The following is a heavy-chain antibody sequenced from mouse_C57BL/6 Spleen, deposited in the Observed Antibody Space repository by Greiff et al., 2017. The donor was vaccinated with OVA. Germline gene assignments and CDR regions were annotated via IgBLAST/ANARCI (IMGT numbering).Heavy chain of an antibody. Sequence: QVQLKESGPGLVQPSQSLSITCTVSGFSLTSYGVHWVRQSPGKGLEWLGVIWSGGSTDYNAAFISRLSISKDNSKSQVFFKMSSLQADDTAIYYCARKGHYGSSPWEFAYWGQGTLVTVSA. J-gene: IGHJ3*01. CDR3: ARKGHYGSSPWEFAY. CDR1: GFSLTSYG. D-gene: IGHD1-1*01. CDR2: IWSGGST. V-gene: IGHV2-2*01.